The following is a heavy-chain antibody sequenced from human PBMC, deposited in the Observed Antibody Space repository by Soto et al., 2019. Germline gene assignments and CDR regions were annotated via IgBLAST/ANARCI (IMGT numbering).Heavy chain of an antibody. CDR3: ARLWFGELAVSDAFDI. D-gene: IGHD3-10*01. V-gene: IGHV3-53*04. CDR1: GFTVSSNY. CDR2: IYSGGST. J-gene: IGHJ3*02. Sequence: EVQLVESGGGLVQPGGSLRLSCAASGFTVSSNYMSRVRQAPGKGLEWVSVIYSGGSTYYADSVKGRFTISRHNSKNTLYLQMNSLRAEDTAVYYCARLWFGELAVSDAFDIWGQGTMVTVSS.